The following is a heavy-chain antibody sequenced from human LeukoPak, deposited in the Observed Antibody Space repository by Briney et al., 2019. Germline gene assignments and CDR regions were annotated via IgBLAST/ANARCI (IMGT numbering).Heavy chain of an antibody. D-gene: IGHD3-10*01. J-gene: IGHJ6*03. CDR2: ISGNGGST. V-gene: IGHV3-23*01. Sequence: PAGGSLRLSCAASGFTFSSYGMSWVRQAPGKGLEWVSAISGNGGSTYYADSVKGRFAISRDTSKNTLYLQMNSLRAEDTAVYYCAKVGPSLVRGLIRGGARYYYNYMDVWGKGTTVTISS. CDR1: GFTFSSYG. CDR3: AKVGPSLVRGLIRGGARYYYNYMDV.